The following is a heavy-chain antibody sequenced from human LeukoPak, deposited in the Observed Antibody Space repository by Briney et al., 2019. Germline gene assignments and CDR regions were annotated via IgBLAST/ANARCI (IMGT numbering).Heavy chain of an antibody. CDR3: VRGRVMRGTYYVAEQDALDV. V-gene: IGHV1-69*13. D-gene: IGHD3-16*01. J-gene: IGHJ3*01. Sequence: ASVKVSCKASGGTFSNYAINWVRQAPGQGLEWMGEIIPMFGVPNYAQKFQGRVTLTADESTSTAYMELSSLRSEDTAVYYCVRGRVMRGTYYVAEQDALDVWGQGTMVTVSS. CDR2: IIPMFGVP. CDR1: GGTFSNYA.